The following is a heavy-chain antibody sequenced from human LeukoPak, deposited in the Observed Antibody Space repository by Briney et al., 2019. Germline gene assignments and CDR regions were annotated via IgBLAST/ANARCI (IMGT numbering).Heavy chain of an antibody. CDR3: ARGSRWDSGYVDAFDI. J-gene: IGHJ3*02. Sequence: SETLSLTCTVSAGSISSYYWSWIRQPAGKGLEWIGRIYTSGSTNYNPSLKSRITMSVDTSKNQFSVNLSSVTAADTAVYYCARGSRWDSGYVDAFDIWGQGTMVTVSS. V-gene: IGHV4-4*07. D-gene: IGHD3-22*01. CDR1: AGSISSYY. CDR2: IYTSGST.